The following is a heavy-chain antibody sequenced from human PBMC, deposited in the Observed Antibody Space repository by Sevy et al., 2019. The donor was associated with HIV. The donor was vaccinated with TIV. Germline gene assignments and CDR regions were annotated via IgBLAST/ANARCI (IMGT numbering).Heavy chain of an antibody. CDR3: ARSVLNNYYDTSGPFDY. CDR2: ISYDGSNK. J-gene: IGHJ4*02. Sequence: GGSLRLSCAASGFTFSSYAMHWVRQAPGKGLEWVAVISYDGSNKYYADSVKGRFTISRDNSKNTLYLQMNSLRAEDTAVYYCARSVLNNYYDTSGPFDYWGQGTLVTVSS. D-gene: IGHD3-22*01. V-gene: IGHV3-30-3*01. CDR1: GFTFSSYA.